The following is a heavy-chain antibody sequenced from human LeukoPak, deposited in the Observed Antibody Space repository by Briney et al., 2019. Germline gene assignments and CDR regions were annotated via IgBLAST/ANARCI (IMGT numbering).Heavy chain of an antibody. J-gene: IGHJ4*02. CDR1: GGSISSSNW. CDR2: IYHSGST. D-gene: IGHD3-22*01. Sequence: SGTLSLTCAVSGGSISSSNWWSWVRQPPGKGLEWIGQIYHSGSTNYNPSLKSRVTISVDKSKNQFSLKLSSVTAADTAVYYCARDAYDSSGYSFDYWGQGTLVTVSS. V-gene: IGHV4-4*02. CDR3: ARDAYDSSGYSFDY.